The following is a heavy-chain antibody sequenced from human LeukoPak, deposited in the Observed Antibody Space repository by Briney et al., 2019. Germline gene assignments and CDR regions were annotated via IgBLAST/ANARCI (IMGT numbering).Heavy chain of an antibody. V-gene: IGHV4-39*01. J-gene: IGHJ3*02. Sequence: SETLSLTCTVSGGSISSSSYYWGWIRQPPGKGLEWIGSIYYSGSTYYNPSLKSRVTISVDTSKNQFSLKLSSVTAADTAVYYCARHSPSTYYYDSSGYVLLNDAFDIWGQGTMVTVSS. D-gene: IGHD3-22*01. CDR3: ARHSPSTYYYDSSGYVLLNDAFDI. CDR1: GGSISSSSYY. CDR2: IYYSGST.